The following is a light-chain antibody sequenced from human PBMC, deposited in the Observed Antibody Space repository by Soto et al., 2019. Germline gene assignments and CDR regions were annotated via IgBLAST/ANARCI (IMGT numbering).Light chain of an antibody. CDR1: NSDIGGYNY. CDR3: SSYTGASALDV. V-gene: IGLV2-14*03. J-gene: IGLJ1*01. CDR2: DVA. Sequence: QSVLTQPASVSGSPGQSITISCTGTNSDIGGYNYVAWYQQHLGKAPKLIIYDVAVRPSGVSNRFSGSKSGNTASLAISGLQAEDEAHYYCSSYTGASALDVFGTGTKLTVL.